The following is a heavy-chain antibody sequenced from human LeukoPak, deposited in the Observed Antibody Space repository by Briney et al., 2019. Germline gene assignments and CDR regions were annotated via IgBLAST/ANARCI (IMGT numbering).Heavy chain of an antibody. D-gene: IGHD3-16*01. Sequence: PSETLSLTCTVSGGSITSTSYHWGWIRQPPGKGLEWIGNINHSGSTYYNPSLKSRVTISVDTSKNQFSLKLSSVTAADTAVYSCANFGEDYWGQGTLVTVSS. J-gene: IGHJ4*02. CDR3: ANFGEDY. CDR1: GGSITSTSYH. CDR2: INHSGST. V-gene: IGHV4-39*01.